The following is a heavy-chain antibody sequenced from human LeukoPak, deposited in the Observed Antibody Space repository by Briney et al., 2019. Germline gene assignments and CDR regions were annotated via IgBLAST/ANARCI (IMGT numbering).Heavy chain of an antibody. J-gene: IGHJ5*01. CDR1: GFTFSSYW. CDR3: ARDCVIVGAPCYDS. CDR2: IKEDGSEK. D-gene: IGHD1-26*01. V-gene: IGHV3-7*04. Sequence: WGSLRLSCAASGFTFSSYWMSWVRQAPGKGLEWVANIKEDGSEKIYVDSLKGRFTISRDNAKNSLYLQMNSLRAEDTAVYYCARDCVIVGAPCYDSWGQGTLVTVSS.